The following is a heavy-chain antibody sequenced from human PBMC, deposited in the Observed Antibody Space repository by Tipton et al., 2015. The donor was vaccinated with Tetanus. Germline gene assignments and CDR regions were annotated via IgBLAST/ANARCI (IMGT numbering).Heavy chain of an antibody. Sequence: LRLSCTVSGVSITSDYWSWIRQPPGKGLEWIGYISESGSTNYNPSLKSRVTVSVDTSKNQFSLKLSSVTAADTAVYYCARIRQVGKPGPFFDYWGQGTLVTVSS. J-gene: IGHJ4*02. CDR1: GVSITSDY. D-gene: IGHD7-27*01. V-gene: IGHV4-59*01. CDR2: ISESGST. CDR3: ARIRQVGKPGPFFDY.